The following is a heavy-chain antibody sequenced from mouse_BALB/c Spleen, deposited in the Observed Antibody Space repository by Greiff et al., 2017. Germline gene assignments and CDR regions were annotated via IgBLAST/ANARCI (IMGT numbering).Heavy chain of an antibody. V-gene: IGHV5-12-1*01. Sequence: EVQLQESGGGLVKPGGSLKLSCAASGFAFSSYDMSWVRQTPEKRLEWVAYISSGGGSTYYPDTVKGRFTISRDNAKNTLYLQMSSLKSEDTAMYYCARQSRGKKDYFDYWGQGTTLTVSS. CDR2: ISSGGGST. J-gene: IGHJ2*01. CDR1: GFAFSSYD. D-gene: IGHD1-1*01. CDR3: ARQSRGKKDYFDY.